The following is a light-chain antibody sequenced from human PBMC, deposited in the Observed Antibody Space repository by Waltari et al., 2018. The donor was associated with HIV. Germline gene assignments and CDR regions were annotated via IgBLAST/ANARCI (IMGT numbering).Light chain of an antibody. CDR1: QSVSSF. CDR3: QQRSDWPRLT. Sequence: EIVLTQSPATLSLSLGARATLSCRASQSVSSFLAWFQQKPGQAPRLLISDASTRATGIPARVSGSGSGTDFTLTISSLEPEDFAVYYCQQRSDWPRLTFGGGTKVEIK. CDR2: DAS. V-gene: IGKV3-11*01. J-gene: IGKJ4*01.